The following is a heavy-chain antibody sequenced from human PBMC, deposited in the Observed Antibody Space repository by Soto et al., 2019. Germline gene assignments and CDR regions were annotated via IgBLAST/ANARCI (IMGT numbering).Heavy chain of an antibody. V-gene: IGHV3-30*03. J-gene: IGHJ1*01. D-gene: IGHD6-13*01. CDR1: GFTFNSYG. CDR2: ISYDGSTK. CDR3: AGPPYGSSSWYGYFQH. Sequence: QVQLVESGGGVVQPGRSLRLSCAASGFTFNSYGMHWVRQAPGKGLEWVAVISYDGSTKDYADSVKGRFTISRDNSKNTLYLQMNSLRAEDTAVYYCAGPPYGSSSWYGYFQHWGQGTLVTVSS.